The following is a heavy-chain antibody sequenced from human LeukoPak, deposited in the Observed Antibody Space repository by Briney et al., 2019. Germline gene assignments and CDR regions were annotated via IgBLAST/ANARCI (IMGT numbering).Heavy chain of an antibody. CDR2: ISSSGSTI. CDR3: ARDRDSGYDNFDY. Sequence: GGSLRLSCAASGFTFSDYYMSWIRQAPGKGLEWVSYISSSGSTIYYADSVKGRFTISRDNSKNTLYLQMNSLRAEDMAVYYCARDRDSGYDNFDYWGQGTLVTVSS. V-gene: IGHV3-11*04. CDR1: GFTFSDYY. D-gene: IGHD5-12*01. J-gene: IGHJ4*02.